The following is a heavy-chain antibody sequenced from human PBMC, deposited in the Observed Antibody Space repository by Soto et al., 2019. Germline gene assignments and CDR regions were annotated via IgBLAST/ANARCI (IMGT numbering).Heavy chain of an antibody. J-gene: IGHJ6*03. CDR1: GFTFSSYS. Sequence: GGSLRLSCAASGFTFSSYSMNWVRQAPGKGLEWVSSISSSSSYIYYADSVKGRFTISRDNAKNSLYLQMNSLRAEDTAVYYCARDRCSGGSCYTAGMDVWGKGTTVTVSS. D-gene: IGHD2-15*01. CDR3: ARDRCSGGSCYTAGMDV. V-gene: IGHV3-21*01. CDR2: ISSSSSYI.